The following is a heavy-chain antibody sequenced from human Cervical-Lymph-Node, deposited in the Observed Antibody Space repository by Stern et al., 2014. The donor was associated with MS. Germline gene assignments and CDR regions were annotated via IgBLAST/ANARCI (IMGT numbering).Heavy chain of an antibody. CDR3: AKVAGGWFAFDY. CDR2: INPSGGST. CDR1: GYTFTSYY. V-gene: IGHV1-46*03. Sequence: QVQLMQSGAEVKKPGASVKVSCKAYGYTFTSYYMHWGRQAPGQGLEWMGIINPSGGSTSYAQKFQGRVTMTRDTSTSTVYMELSSLRSEDTAVYYCAKVAGGWFAFDYWGQGTLVTVSS. D-gene: IGHD3-10*01. J-gene: IGHJ4*02.